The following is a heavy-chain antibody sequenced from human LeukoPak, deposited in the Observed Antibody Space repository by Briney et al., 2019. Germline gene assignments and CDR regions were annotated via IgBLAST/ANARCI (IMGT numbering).Heavy chain of an antibody. CDR3: ARSRFSSYYDILTGYFDY. D-gene: IGHD3-9*01. V-gene: IGHV3-11*04. Sequence: GGSLRLSCAASGFTFSDYYMSWIRQAPGKGLEWVSYITSSGSTLHYADSVKGRFTISRDSAKNSLYLQMNSLRAEDTAVYYRARSRFSSYYDILTGYFDYWGQGTLVTVSS. CDR2: ITSSGSTL. CDR1: GFTFSDYY. J-gene: IGHJ4*02.